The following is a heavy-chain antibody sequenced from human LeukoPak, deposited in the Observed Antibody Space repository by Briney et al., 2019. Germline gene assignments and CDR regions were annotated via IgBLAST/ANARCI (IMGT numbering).Heavy chain of an antibody. CDR3: ARDYGSGLVYYYGMDV. J-gene: IGHJ6*02. CDR2: ISAYNGNT. D-gene: IGHD3-10*01. V-gene: IGHV1-18*01. Sequence: ASVKVSCKASGYTFTSYGIGWVRQAPGQGLEWMGWISAYNGNTNYAQKLQGRVTMTTDTSTSTAYMELRSLRSDDTAVYYCARDYGSGLVYYYGMDVWGQGTTVTVSS. CDR1: GYTFTSYG.